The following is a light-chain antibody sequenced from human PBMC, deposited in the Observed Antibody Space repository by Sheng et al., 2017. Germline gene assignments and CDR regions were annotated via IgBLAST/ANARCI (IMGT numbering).Light chain of an antibody. J-gene: IGKJ1*01. Sequence: EIVMTQSPATLSVSPGERATLSCRASQSVSSNLAWYQQKPGQAPRLLIYGASNRATGIPDRFSGSGSGTDFTLTISRLDPEDFAVYHCQQYASSPWTFGQGTKVEIK. CDR3: QQYASSPWT. V-gene: IGKV3-20*01. CDR2: GAS. CDR1: QSVSSN.